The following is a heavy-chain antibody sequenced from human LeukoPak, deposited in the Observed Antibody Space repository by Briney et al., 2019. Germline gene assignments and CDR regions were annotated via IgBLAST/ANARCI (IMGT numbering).Heavy chain of an antibody. CDR3: ASGSGGAFDI. CDR1: GFTVSSNY. D-gene: IGHD6-19*01. Sequence: GKSLRLSCAASGFTVSSNYMSWVRQAPGKGLEWVSVIYSSGSTFYADSVKGRFTISRDNSKNTLYLQMNSLRAEDTAVYYCASGSGGAFDIWGQGTMVTVSS. CDR2: IYSSGST. J-gene: IGHJ3*02. V-gene: IGHV3-53*01.